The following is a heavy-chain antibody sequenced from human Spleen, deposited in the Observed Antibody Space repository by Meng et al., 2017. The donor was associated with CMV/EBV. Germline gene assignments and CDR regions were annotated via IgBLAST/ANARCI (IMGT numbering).Heavy chain of an antibody. Sequence: SETLSLTCTVSGGSVSSGSYYWSWIRQPPGKGLEWIGYIYYSGSTNYNSSLKSRVTISVDTSKNQFSLKLSSVTAADTAVYYCATAQRDFWSGYYIDYWGQGTLVTVSS. CDR2: IYYSGST. V-gene: IGHV4-61*01. D-gene: IGHD3-3*01. CDR1: GGSVSSGSYY. J-gene: IGHJ4*02. CDR3: ATAQRDFWSGYYIDY.